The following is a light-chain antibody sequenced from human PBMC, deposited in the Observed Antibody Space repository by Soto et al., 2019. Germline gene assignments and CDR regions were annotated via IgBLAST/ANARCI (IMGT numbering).Light chain of an antibody. CDR1: SSDVGGYNY. CDR3: SSYAGSNLRAV. V-gene: IGLV2-8*01. J-gene: IGLJ2*01. CDR2: EVS. Sequence: QSALTQPPSASGSPGQSVTISCTGTSSDVGGYNYVSWYQQHPGKAPKLMIYEVSKRPSGVPDRFSGSKSGNTASPTVSGLQAEDEADYYCSSYAGSNLRAVFGGGTKVTVL.